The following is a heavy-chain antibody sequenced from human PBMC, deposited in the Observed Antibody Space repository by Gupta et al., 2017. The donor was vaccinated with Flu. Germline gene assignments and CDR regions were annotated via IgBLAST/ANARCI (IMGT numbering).Heavy chain of an antibody. Sequence: QVQLQESGPGLVKPSETLSLTCTVSGGSISGYYWVWIRQPPGKGLEWWGYIQSSGDNTSNTSPERRVTISLDSHKKHCHPRLGSVKDVAKKVYYCARRSVTTALHKHRAPADFSVPWGPGPLGTGSS. V-gene: IGHV4-59*08. D-gene: IGHD4-11*01. J-gene: IGHJ5*02. CDR1: GGSISGYY. CDR3: ARRSVTTALHKHRAPADFSVP. CDR2: IQSSGDN.